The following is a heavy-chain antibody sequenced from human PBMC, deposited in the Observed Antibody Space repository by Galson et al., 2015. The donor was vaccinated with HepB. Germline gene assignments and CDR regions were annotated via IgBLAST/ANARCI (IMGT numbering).Heavy chain of an antibody. D-gene: IGHD6-13*01. V-gene: IGHV3-48*01. J-gene: IGHJ4*02. Sequence: SLRLSCAASGFTFSNYSMNWVRQAPGKGLEWVSYISSSSSTIYYADSVKGRFTISRDDSKNTAYLQMNSLRAEDTAVYYCIRMGDLSGYSSSWGQGTLVTVSS. CDR1: GFTFSNYS. CDR3: IRMGDLSGYSSS. CDR2: ISSSSSTI.